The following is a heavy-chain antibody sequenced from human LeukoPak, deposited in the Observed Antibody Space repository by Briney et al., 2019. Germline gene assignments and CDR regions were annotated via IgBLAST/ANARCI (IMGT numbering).Heavy chain of an antibody. CDR2: INPNSGGT. J-gene: IGHJ6*02. CDR3: ARDRCSGGSCYSGYYGMDV. V-gene: IGHV1-2*02. Sequence: GASVKVSCKASGYTFTGYYMHWVRQAPGQGLEWMGWINPNSGGTNYARKFQGRVTMTRDTSISTAYMELSRLRSDDTAVYYCARDRCSGGSCYSGYYGMDVWGRGTTVTVSS. D-gene: IGHD2-15*01. CDR1: GYTFTGYY.